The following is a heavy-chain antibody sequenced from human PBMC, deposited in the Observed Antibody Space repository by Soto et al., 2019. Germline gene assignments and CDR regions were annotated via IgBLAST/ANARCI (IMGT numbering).Heavy chain of an antibody. D-gene: IGHD6-13*01. J-gene: IGHJ6*03. CDR2: ISAYNGNT. CDR1: GFTFTSYG. CDR3: ARDVDSSPNYYYYMDV. Sequence: ASVKVSCKASGFTFTSYGISWVRQAPGQGLEWMGWISAYNGNTNYAQKLQGRVTMTTDTSTSTAYMELRSLRSDDTAVYYCARDVDSSPNYYYYMDVWGKGTTVTVSS. V-gene: IGHV1-18*01.